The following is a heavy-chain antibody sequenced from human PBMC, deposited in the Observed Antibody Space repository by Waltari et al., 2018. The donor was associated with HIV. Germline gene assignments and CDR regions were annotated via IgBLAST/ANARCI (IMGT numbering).Heavy chain of an antibody. V-gene: IGHV4-38-2*01. Sequence: QVQLQASGPGLVEPSETLSLTCAVSGYSISGGYYWDWVRQPPGKGLEWIGSIYHSGGTYYNPSLKSRVIKSVDTSKNQFSRRLNSVTAADTAVYYCARRAVAGTNWFDPWGQGTTVTVSS. J-gene: IGHJ5*01. CDR2: IYHSGGT. D-gene: IGHD6-19*01. CDR3: ARRAVAGTNWFDP. CDR1: GYSISGGYY.